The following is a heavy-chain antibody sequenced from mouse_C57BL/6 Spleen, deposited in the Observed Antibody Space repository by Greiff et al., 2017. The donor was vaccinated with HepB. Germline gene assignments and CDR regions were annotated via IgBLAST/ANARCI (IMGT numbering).Heavy chain of an antibody. V-gene: IGHV1-50*01. CDR1: GYTFTSYW. CDR2: IDPSDSYT. D-gene: IGHD2-1*01. Sequence: VQLQQSGAELVKPGASVKLSCKASGYTFTSYWMQWVKQRPGQGLEWIGEIDPSDSYTNYNQKFKGKATLTVDTSSSTAYMQLSSLTSEDSAVYYCATGNPYYFDYWGQGTTLTVSS. CDR3: ATGNPYYFDY. J-gene: IGHJ2*01.